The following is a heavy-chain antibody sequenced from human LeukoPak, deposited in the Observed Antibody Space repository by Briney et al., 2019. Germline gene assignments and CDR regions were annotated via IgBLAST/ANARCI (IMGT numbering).Heavy chain of an antibody. Sequence: ETLSLTCAVYGGSFSGYYWSWIRQPPGKGLEWVANIKQDGSEKYYVDSVKGRFTISRDNAKNSLYLQMNSLRAEDTAVYYCARVVYYYDSSGVGYRGQGTLVTVSS. J-gene: IGHJ4*02. CDR3: ARVVYYYDSSGVGY. CDR1: GGSFSGYY. CDR2: IKQDGSEK. V-gene: IGHV3-7*01. D-gene: IGHD3-22*01.